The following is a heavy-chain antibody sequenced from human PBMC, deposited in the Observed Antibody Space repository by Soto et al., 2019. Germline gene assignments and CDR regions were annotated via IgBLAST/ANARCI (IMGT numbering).Heavy chain of an antibody. V-gene: IGHV4-59*01. CDR3: ARAAYNVDY. CDR1: GGSISSYY. CDR2: IYYTGNT. D-gene: IGHD1-1*01. J-gene: IGHJ4*02. Sequence: SETLSLTCTVSGGSISSYYWSWIRQPLGKGLEWIGYIYYTGNTNYNPSLNSRVTMSVDTSKNQFSLKLSSVTAADTAVYYCARAAYNVDYWGQGTLVTVSS.